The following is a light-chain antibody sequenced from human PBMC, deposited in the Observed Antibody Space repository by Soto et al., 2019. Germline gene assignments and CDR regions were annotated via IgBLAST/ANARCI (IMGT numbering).Light chain of an antibody. CDR1: QSVSSSY. CDR3: QQYGSSPT. CDR2: GAS. Sequence: IVLTQTPRTLSLTQGERATLSCRASQSVSSSYLAWYQQKPGQAPRLLIYGASSRATGIPDRFSGSGSGTDFTLTISRLEREDFAVYYCQQYGSSPTFGQGTKL. J-gene: IGKJ1*01. V-gene: IGKV3-20*01.